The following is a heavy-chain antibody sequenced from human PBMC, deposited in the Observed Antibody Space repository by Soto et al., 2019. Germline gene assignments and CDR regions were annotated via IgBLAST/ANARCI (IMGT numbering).Heavy chain of an antibody. J-gene: IGHJ4*02. D-gene: IGHD1-7*01. V-gene: IGHV1-2*02. Sequence: ASVKVSCKAPGYTFKDYFLHWVRQAPGQGLEWMGWINSNTGGTNYAQKFQGRVTMTRDTPISTAYMELSRLTSDDTAVYHCARESVVTGTHHFDYWGQGTLVTVSS. CDR2: INSNTGGT. CDR3: ARESVVTGTHHFDY. CDR1: GYTFKDYF.